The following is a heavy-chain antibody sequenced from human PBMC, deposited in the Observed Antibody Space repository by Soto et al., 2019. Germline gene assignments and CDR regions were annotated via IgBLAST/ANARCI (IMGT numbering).Heavy chain of an antibody. CDR3: ARDLFMASSAVFYY. J-gene: IGHJ4*02. Sequence: GGSLSLSCAASGFTFSSYAMPWVRLAPGKGLERVAVISCDGSNKYYADSVKGRFTISRDNARNSLYLQMNSLRAEDTAVYYCARDLFMASSAVFYYWGQGALVTVSS. CDR1: GFTFSSYA. CDR2: ISCDGSNK. V-gene: IGHV3-30*04. D-gene: IGHD6-13*01.